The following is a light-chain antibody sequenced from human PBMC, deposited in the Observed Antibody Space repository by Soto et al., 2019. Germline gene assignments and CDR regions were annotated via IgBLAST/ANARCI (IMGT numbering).Light chain of an antibody. CDR3: SSYAGSNNWV. CDR1: SSDVGGYNY. Sequence: QSALTQPPSASGSPGQSVTISCTGTSSDVGGYNYVSWYQHLPGRAPKLMIYEVSKRPSGVPDRFSGSKSGNTASLTVSGLQAEDEADYYCSSYAGSNNWVFGGGTQLTVL. V-gene: IGLV2-8*01. J-gene: IGLJ3*02. CDR2: EVS.